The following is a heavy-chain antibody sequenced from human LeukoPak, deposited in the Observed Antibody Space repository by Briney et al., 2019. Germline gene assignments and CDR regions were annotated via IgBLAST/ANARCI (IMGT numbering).Heavy chain of an antibody. CDR2: IYYSGST. CDR1: GGFLSSGGYY. CDR3: ARANYGDYVALLDY. J-gene: IGHJ4*02. Sequence: PSQTLSLTCTVSGGFLSSGGYYWSWIRQHPGKGLEWIGYIYYSGSTYYNPSLKSRVTISVDTSKNQFSLKLSSVIAADTAVYYCARANYGDYVALLDYWGQGTLVTVSS. D-gene: IGHD4-17*01. V-gene: IGHV4-31*03.